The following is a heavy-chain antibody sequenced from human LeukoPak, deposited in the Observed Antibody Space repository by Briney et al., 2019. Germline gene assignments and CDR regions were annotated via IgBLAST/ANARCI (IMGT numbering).Heavy chain of an antibody. D-gene: IGHD6-13*01. J-gene: IGHJ6*02. CDR2: MNPNSGNT. Sequence: ASVKVSCKASGYTFTSYDINWVRQATGQGLEWMGWMNPNSGNTGYAQKFQGRVTTTRNTSISTAYMELSSLRSEDTAVYYCARGRAAAGVYYYYYGMDVWGQGTTVTVSS. V-gene: IGHV1-8*01. CDR1: GYTFTSYD. CDR3: ARGRAAAGVYYYYYGMDV.